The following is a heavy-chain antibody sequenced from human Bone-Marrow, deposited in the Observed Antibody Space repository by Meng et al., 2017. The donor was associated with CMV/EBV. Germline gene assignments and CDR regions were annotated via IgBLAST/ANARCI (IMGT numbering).Heavy chain of an antibody. J-gene: IGHJ4*02. D-gene: IGHD2-2*01. CDR1: GYTFTSYE. V-gene: IGHV1-2*06. CDR2: INPNSGGT. CDR3: ARWGKYQLLEGADY. Sequence: ASVKVSCKTSGYTFTSYEIIWVRQATGQGLEWMGRINPNSGGTNYAQKFQGRVTMTRDTSISTAYMELSRLRSDDTAVYYCARWGKYQLLEGADYWGQGTLVTVSS.